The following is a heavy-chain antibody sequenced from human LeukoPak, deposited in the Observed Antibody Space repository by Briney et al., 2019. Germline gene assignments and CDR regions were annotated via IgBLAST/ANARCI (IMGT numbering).Heavy chain of an antibody. CDR2: INHDGST. CDR3: ASRAGGVTTSP. J-gene: IGHJ2*01. V-gene: IGHV4-34*01. D-gene: IGHD4-17*01. Sequence: PSETLSLTCAVYGGSISGYYWTWIRQPPGKGLEWIGEINHDGSTNYNPSLKSRVTISVDTSKNQFSLKLTSVTAADTAVYYCASRAGGVTTSPWGRGTLVTVSS. CDR1: GGSISGYY.